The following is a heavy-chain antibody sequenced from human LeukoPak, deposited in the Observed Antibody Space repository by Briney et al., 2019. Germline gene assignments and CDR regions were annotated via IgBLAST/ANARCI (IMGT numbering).Heavy chain of an antibody. Sequence: GGSLRLSCAASGFTFSDYYLSWIRQAPGKGLEWVSYISSSGSTIYYADSVKGRFTISRDNAKNSLYLQMNSLRAEDTAVYYCAKDITFGALNYWGQGTLVTVSS. V-gene: IGHV3-11*01. CDR1: GFTFSDYY. CDR2: ISSSGSTI. J-gene: IGHJ4*02. CDR3: AKDITFGALNY. D-gene: IGHD1-14*01.